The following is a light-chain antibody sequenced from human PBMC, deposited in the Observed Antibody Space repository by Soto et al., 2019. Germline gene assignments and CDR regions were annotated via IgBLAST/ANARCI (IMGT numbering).Light chain of an antibody. CDR2: EGT. V-gene: IGLV2-23*01. Sequence: QSALTQPASVSASPGQSITISCTGTSSNVGTYDLVSWYQHHPDKAPKLIIYEGTKRLSGISSRFSGSKSGNTASLTISGLQAEDDADYYCCSFAGGAALVFGGGTQLTVL. CDR1: SSNVGTYDL. J-gene: IGLJ2*01. CDR3: CSFAGGAALV.